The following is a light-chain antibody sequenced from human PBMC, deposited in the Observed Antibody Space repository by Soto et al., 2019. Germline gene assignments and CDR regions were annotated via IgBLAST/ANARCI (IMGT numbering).Light chain of an antibody. V-gene: IGLV2-8*01. Sequence: QSALTQPPSASGSPGQSVTISCTGTSSDVGYVSWYQQYPGKAPKLMIYEVNKRPSGVPDRFSGSKSDKTASLTVSGLQPEDEADYHCTSYAGSNIWVFGGGTKVTVL. CDR1: SSDVGY. CDR3: TSYAGSNIWV. CDR2: EVN. J-gene: IGLJ3*02.